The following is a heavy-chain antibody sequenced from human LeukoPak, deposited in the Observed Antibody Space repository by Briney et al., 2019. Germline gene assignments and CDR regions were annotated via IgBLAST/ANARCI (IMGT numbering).Heavy chain of an antibody. CDR3: ARGVDGFDP. CDR2: IAIAGDT. J-gene: IGHJ5*02. Sequence: GGSLRLSCAASGFTFSRYDIHWVRQAAGRGLEWVAAIAIAGDTFYAGSVKGRFTISRENAKNSLHLQMNSLRAGDTAVYYCARGVDGFDPWGQGTLVTVSS. CDR1: GFTFSRYD. V-gene: IGHV3-13*01.